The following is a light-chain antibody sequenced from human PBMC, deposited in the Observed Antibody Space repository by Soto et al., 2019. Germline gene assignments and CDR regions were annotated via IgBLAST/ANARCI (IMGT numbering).Light chain of an antibody. J-gene: IGKJ3*01. CDR2: GAS. CDR3: QQYGSSPPFT. Sequence: EIVLTQSPGTLSLYPGERATLSCRASQSVSSTYLAWYQQKPGQAPRLLIYGASNRATGIPDRFSGGGSGTDFTLTISRLEPEDFAVYYCQQYGSSPPFTFGPGTTVEIK. V-gene: IGKV3-20*01. CDR1: QSVSSTY.